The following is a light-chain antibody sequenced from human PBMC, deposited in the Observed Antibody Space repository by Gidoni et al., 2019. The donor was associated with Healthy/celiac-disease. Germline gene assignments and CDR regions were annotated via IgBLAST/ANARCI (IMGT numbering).Light chain of an antibody. V-gene: IGKV1-13*02. CDR2: DAS. CDR1: QGISSA. CDR3: QQFNSDLRRRT. Sequence: AIQLTQSPSSLSASAGDRVTITCRASQGISSALAWYQQKPGKAHKLRIYDASSVESGVPSRFSGSGSGTDFTLTISSMQPEDFATYYCQQFNSDLRRRTFGGGTKVEIK. J-gene: IGKJ4*01.